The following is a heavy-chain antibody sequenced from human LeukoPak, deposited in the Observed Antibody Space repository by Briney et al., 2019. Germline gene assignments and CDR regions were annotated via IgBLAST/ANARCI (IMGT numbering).Heavy chain of an antibody. V-gene: IGHV3-23*01. Sequence: GGSLRLSCAASGFTFSSYAMSWVRQAPGKGLEWVSAISGSGGSTYYADSVKGRFTISRDNSKNTLYLQMNSLRAEDTALYYCAIREMYSSGWRLGYWGQGTLVTVSS. CDR1: GFTFSSYA. CDR2: ISGSGGST. J-gene: IGHJ4*02. CDR3: AIREMYSSGWRLGY. D-gene: IGHD6-19*01.